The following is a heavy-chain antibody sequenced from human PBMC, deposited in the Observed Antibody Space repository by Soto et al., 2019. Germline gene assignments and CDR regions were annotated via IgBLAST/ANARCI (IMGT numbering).Heavy chain of an antibody. Sequence: GGSLRLSCAASGFTFGDYTMHWVRQAPGKGLEWVSLISCDGGSTYYADSVKGRFTISRDNSKNSLYLQMNSLRTEDTAVYYCAKDMSSGYYRAFDYWGQGTLVTVSS. CDR1: GFTFGDYT. CDR2: ISCDGGST. V-gene: IGHV3-43*01. D-gene: IGHD3-3*01. J-gene: IGHJ4*02. CDR3: AKDMSSGYYRAFDY.